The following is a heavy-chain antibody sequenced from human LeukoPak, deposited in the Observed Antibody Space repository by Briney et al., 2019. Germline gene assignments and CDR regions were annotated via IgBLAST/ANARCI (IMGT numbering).Heavy chain of an antibody. CDR3: ARSVWFGELYL. J-gene: IGHJ4*02. D-gene: IGHD3-10*01. V-gene: IGHV1-46*01. CDR1: GYTFTSYY. Sequence: GASVKVSCKASGYTFTSYYMHWVRQAPGQGLEWMGIINPSGGSTSYAQKFQGRVTMTRDTSTSTVYMELSSLRSEDTAAYYCARSVWFGELYLWGQGTLVTVSS. CDR2: INPSGGST.